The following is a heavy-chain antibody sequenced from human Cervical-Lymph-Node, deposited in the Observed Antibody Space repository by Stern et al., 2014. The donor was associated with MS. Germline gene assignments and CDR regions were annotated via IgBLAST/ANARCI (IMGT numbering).Heavy chain of an antibody. V-gene: IGHV2-70*13. Sequence: QVTLKESGPALVKPTQTLTLTCTFSGFSLSTSGMCVSWIRQPPGKDLEWLAVSDWDDDKYYSTSLKTRLTISKDTSKNQVVLTMTDMDPVDTATYYCSRGSGTYHKNDYWGQGTLVTVSS. J-gene: IGHJ4*02. CDR2: SDWDDDK. D-gene: IGHD1-26*01. CDR1: GFSLSTSGMC. CDR3: SRGSGTYHKNDY.